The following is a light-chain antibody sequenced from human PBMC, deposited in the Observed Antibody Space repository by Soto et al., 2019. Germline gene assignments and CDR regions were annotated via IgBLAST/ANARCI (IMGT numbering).Light chain of an antibody. V-gene: IGKV1-27*01. CDR3: QKYDSAPT. CDR2: AAS. Sequence: DIQMTQSPSTLSGSVGDRVTITCRASQTISSWLAWYQQRPGKVPKLLMYAASTLQSGVPSRFSGSGSGTDFTLTISSLQPEDVATYYCQKYDSAPTFGQGTKVEIK. CDR1: QTISSW. J-gene: IGKJ1*01.